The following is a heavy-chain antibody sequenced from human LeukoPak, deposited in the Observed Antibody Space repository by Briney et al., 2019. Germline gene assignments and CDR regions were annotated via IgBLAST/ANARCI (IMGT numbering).Heavy chain of an antibody. J-gene: IGHJ5*02. V-gene: IGHV4-34*01. CDR1: GGSFSGYY. CDR3: ARAGRRSYYDFWSGYYGNWFDP. Sequence: SETLSLTCAVYGGSFSGYYWSWIRQPPGKGLEWIGEINHSGSTNCNPSLKSRVTISVDTSKNQFSLKLGSVTAADTAVYYCARAGRRSYYDFWSGYYGNWFDPWGQGTLVTVSS. CDR2: INHSGST. D-gene: IGHD3-3*01.